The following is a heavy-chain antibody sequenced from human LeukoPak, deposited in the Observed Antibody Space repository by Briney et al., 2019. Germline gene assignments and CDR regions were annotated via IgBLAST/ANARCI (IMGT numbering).Heavy chain of an antibody. D-gene: IGHD4-17*01. CDR2: IYPGDSDT. V-gene: IGHV5-51*01. J-gene: IGHJ5*02. CDR1: GYSFTSYW. CDR3: ARQLKYDYGDHWFDP. Sequence: GESLKIPCKGSGYSFTSYWIGWVRQMPGKGLEWMGIIYPGDSDTRYSPSFQGQVTISADKSISTAYLQWSSLKASDTAMYYCARQLKYDYGDHWFDPWGQGTLVTVSS.